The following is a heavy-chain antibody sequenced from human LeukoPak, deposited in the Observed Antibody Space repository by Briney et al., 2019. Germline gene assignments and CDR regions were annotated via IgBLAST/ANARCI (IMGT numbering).Heavy chain of an antibody. Sequence: GASVKVSGKASGDTLASYDINWGRQASGQGLEWRGWINPNSGNTGYAQKFQGTVTMTRNTSISTAYMELTSLRSEDTAVYYCARGGVGSYDSSGYYYAWGQGTLVTVSS. CDR1: GDTLASYD. D-gene: IGHD3-22*01. CDR2: INPNSGNT. CDR3: ARGGVGSYDSSGYYYA. J-gene: IGHJ5*02. V-gene: IGHV1-8*01.